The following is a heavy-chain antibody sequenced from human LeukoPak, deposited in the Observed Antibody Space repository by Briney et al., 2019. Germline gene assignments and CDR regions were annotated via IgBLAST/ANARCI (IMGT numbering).Heavy chain of an antibody. V-gene: IGHV3-23*01. Sequence: GGSPRLSCAASGFTFSTYVMSWVRQAPGKGLEWVSTISASGIGTYYADSLKGRFTVSRDNSKNTLYLQMNSLRAEDTAVYFCANLRGSGSSYFDSWGQGTLVTV. CDR1: GFTFSTYV. J-gene: IGHJ4*02. CDR3: ANLRGSGSSYFDS. CDR2: ISASGIGT. D-gene: IGHD3-10*01.